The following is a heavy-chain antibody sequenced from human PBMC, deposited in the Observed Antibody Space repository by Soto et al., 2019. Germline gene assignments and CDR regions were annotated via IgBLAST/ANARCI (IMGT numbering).Heavy chain of an antibody. J-gene: IGHJ6*04. CDR2: IWTDGNNK. V-gene: IGHV3-33*01. CDR1: GFPFSNYG. D-gene: IGHD2-2*01. CDR3: ARDRWGYCGGTSCSYMDV. Sequence: QMQLVGSGGGVVQPGTSLRLSCAASGFPFSNYGIHWVRQAPGKGLEWVAIIWTDGNNKYYADSVKGRFTISRDNSKNTIYLQMNSLRVEDTAVYYCARDRWGYCGGTSCSYMDVWGKGTRVTGSS.